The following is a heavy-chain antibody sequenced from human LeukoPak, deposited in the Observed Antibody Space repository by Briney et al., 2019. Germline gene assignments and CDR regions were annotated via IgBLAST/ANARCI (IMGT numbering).Heavy chain of an antibody. CDR2: IGGLGGST. CDR3: ARDPGVVAFHYFDY. J-gene: IGHJ4*02. D-gene: IGHD3-3*01. V-gene: IGHV3-23*01. Sequence: GGSLRLSCAAPGFTFSSHAMGWVRQAPGKGLEWVSGIGGLGGSTYYAGSVKGRFTIPRDNSQNTLYLHMNSLRADDTAVYYCARDPGVVAFHYFDYWGQGSLVTVSS. CDR1: GFTFSSHA.